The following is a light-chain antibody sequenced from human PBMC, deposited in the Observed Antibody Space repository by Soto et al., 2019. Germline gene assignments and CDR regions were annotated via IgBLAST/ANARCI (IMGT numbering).Light chain of an antibody. CDR2: EVS. V-gene: IGLV2-14*01. CDR3: SSYTSSSTVV. CDR1: SSDVGGYNY. Sequence: QSVLTQPASVSGSPGESITISCTGTSSDVGGYNYVSWYQQPPGKAPKLMIYEVSNRPSGVSNRFSGSKSGNTASLTISGLQAEDEADYYCSSYTSSSTVVFGGGTKLTVL. J-gene: IGLJ2*01.